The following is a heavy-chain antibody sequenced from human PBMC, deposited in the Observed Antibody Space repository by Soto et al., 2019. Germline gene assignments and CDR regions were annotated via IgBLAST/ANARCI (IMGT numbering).Heavy chain of an antibody. D-gene: IGHD3-3*01. CDR2: INHTVGT. CDR1: GGSFNGYS. Sequence: PSETLSLTCAVYGGSFNGYSWNCIRQPPGKGLEWSGEINHTVGTHYNPSLKSRVTMSVDTSKNQFSLRLSSVTAADTAIYYCATRITVFGLLIPPFDPWGQGTQVTVSS. CDR3: ATRITVFGLLIPPFDP. V-gene: IGHV4-34*01. J-gene: IGHJ5*02.